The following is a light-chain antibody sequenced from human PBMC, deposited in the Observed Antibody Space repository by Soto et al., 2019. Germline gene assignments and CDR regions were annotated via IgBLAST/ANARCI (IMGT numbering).Light chain of an antibody. CDR2: KAS. Sequence: DIQMTQSPSTLSAFVGDRVTITCRASQSISSWLAWYQQKPGKAPKPLIYKASSLESGVPSRFSGSGSGTEFTLTISSLQPDDSATYYCQKYNTYRTLGQGTKVDIK. CDR3: QKYNTYRT. CDR1: QSISSW. V-gene: IGKV1-5*03. J-gene: IGKJ1*01.